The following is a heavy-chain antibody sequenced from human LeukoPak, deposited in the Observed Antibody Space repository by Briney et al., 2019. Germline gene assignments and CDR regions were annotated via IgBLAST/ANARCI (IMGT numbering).Heavy chain of an antibody. J-gene: IGHJ4*02. CDR2: IYYSGST. Sequence: PSETLSLTCTVSGGSISSGDYYWSWIRQPPGKGLEWIGYIYYSGSTYYNPSLKSRVTISVDTSKNQFSLKLSSVTAADTAVYYCARENWVGGYFDYWGQGTLVTVSS. CDR3: ARENWVGGYFDY. V-gene: IGHV4-30-4*01. D-gene: IGHD2-15*01. CDR1: GGSISSGDYY.